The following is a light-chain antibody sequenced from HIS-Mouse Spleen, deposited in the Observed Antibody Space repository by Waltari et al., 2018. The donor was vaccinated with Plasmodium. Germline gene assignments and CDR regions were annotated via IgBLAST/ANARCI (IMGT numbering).Light chain of an antibody. Sequence: EIVLTQSPGTLSLSPGERATLSCSASQSVRSSYLAWYQQKPGQAPRLPIYGASSRATGIPDRFSGSGSGTDFTLTISRLEPEDFAVYYCQQYGSSPYTFGQGTKLEIK. CDR3: QQYGSSPYT. CDR1: QSVRSSY. CDR2: GAS. V-gene: IGKV3-20*01. J-gene: IGKJ2*01.